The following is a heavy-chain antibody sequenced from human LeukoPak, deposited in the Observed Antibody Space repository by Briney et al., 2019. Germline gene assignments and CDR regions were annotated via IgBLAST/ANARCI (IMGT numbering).Heavy chain of an antibody. CDR3: ARNVVVPAAGEDY. D-gene: IGHD2-2*01. J-gene: IGHJ4*02. Sequence: ASVKVSCKASGYTFTGYYMHWVRQAPGQGLEWMGWISAYNGNTNYAQKLQGRVTMTTDTSTSTAYMELRSLRSDDTAVYYCARNVVVPAAGEDYWGQGTLVTVSS. V-gene: IGHV1-18*04. CDR1: GYTFTGYY. CDR2: ISAYNGNT.